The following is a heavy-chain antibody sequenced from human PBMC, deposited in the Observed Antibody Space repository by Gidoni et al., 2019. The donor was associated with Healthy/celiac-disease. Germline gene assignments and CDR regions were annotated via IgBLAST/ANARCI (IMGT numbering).Heavy chain of an antibody. CDR2: IYYSGST. Sequence: QLQLQESGPGLVKPSETLSLTCTVSGGSISSYYWSWIRQPPGKGLEWIGYIYYSGSTNYNPSLKSRVTISVETSKNQFSLKLSSVTAADTAVYYCARDYSYSGSWGGSYYYYGMDVWGQGTTVTVSS. CDR1: GGSISSYY. J-gene: IGHJ6*02. V-gene: IGHV4-59*01. D-gene: IGHD6-13*01. CDR3: ARDYSYSGSWGGSYYYYGMDV.